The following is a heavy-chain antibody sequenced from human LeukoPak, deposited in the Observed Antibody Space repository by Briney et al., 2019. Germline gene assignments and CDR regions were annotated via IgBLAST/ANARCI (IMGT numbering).Heavy chain of an antibody. V-gene: IGHV4-61*01. CDR2: IYYTGTT. Sequence: SETLSLTCTVSGGSLSGTYYWGWIRQPPGKGLEWIGYIYYTGTTDSNPSLKSRVTISLDTSKNQFSLNLSSVTAADTAVYYCARGGYGMDVWGQGTTVTVSS. CDR3: ARGGYGMDV. CDR1: GGSLSGTYY. D-gene: IGHD3-16*01. J-gene: IGHJ6*02.